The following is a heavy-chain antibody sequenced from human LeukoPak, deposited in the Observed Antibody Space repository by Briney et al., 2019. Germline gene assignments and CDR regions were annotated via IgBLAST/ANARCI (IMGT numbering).Heavy chain of an antibody. J-gene: IGHJ4*02. V-gene: IGHV3-73*01. CDR1: GFTFSGST. CDR2: IRNTGNNYAT. D-gene: IGHD2-2*01. Sequence: GSLKLSCAVSGFTFSGSTMHWVRQASGKGLEWVGRIRNTGNNYATAYAASLKGSFTISRDDSKTTAYLQMNSLRTEDTAVYYCTAYCLGTSCHSSVDSWGQGTLVTVSS. CDR3: TAYCLGTSCHSSVDS.